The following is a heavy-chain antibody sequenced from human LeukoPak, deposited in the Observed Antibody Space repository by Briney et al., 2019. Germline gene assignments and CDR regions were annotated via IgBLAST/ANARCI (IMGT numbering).Heavy chain of an antibody. D-gene: IGHD3-16*02. CDR3: AKAGAEEGLRMGDLSSSGWFDP. CDR2: ISWDGIAI. CDR1: GFIFNNYA. Sequence: GGSLRLSCAASGFIFNNYAMYWVRQAPGKGLEWVAGISWDGIAIDYADSVKGRFTISRDNAKNSLYLQMNSLRTEDTALYHCAKAGAEEGLRMGDLSSSGWFDPWGQGILVTVSS. J-gene: IGHJ5*02. V-gene: IGHV3-9*01.